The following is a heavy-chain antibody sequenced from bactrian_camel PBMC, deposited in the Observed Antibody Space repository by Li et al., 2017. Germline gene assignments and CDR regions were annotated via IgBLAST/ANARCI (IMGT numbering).Heavy chain of an antibody. CDR3: AADPYTGCSFSWNY. D-gene: IGHD1*01. CDR2: IISGVGSV. CDR1: GATFSRYC. V-gene: IGHV3S26*01. J-gene: IGHJ4*01. Sequence: HVQLVESGGGSVQAGGSLIVSCAASGATFSRYCMGWFRQAPGKERERVAIISGVGSVSYGDSVKGRFTISQNNAKNTLYLQMNSLKPEDTAMYYRAADPYTGCSFSWNYWGQGTQVTVS.